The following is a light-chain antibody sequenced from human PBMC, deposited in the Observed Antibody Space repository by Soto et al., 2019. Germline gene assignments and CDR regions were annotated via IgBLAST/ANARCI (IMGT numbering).Light chain of an antibody. CDR2: GAS. V-gene: IGKV3-20*01. J-gene: IGKJ1*01. Sequence: EIVLTQSPGTLSLSPGERATLSCRASQSVSSSYLAWYQQKPGQAPRLLIYGASSRATGIPDRFSGSGSGTVFTSTISRLEPADFSGYYCQQYGNSPPWTFGQGTKVEIK. CDR3: QQYGNSPPWT. CDR1: QSVSSSY.